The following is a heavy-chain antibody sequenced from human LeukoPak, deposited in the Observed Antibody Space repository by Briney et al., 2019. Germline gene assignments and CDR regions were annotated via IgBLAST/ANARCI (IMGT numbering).Heavy chain of an antibody. CDR3: ASLWSGCYRNNYYYYYMDV. D-gene: IGHD3-3*01. CDR2: INHSGST. Sequence: SETLSLTCAVYGGSFSGYYWSWLRQPPGKGLEWIGEINHSGSTNYNPSLKSRVTISVDTSKNQFSLKLSSVTAADTAVYYCASLWSGCYRNNYYYYYMDVWGKGTTVTVSS. CDR1: GGSFSGYY. J-gene: IGHJ6*03. V-gene: IGHV4-34*01.